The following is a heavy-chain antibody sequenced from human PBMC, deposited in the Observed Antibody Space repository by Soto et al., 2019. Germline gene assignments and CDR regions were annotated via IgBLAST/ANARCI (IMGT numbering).Heavy chain of an antibody. CDR2: TYYRSKWYN. Sequence: PSQTLSLTCAISGDSVSSNSATWSWIRQSPSRGLEWLGRTYYRSKWYNEYAVSVRSRITINPDTSKNQFSLQLNSVTPEDSAVYYCARKYGYSFDYRGQGTLVTVSS. J-gene: IGHJ4*02. CDR3: ARKYGYSFDY. D-gene: IGHD2-15*01. CDR1: GDSVSSNSAT. V-gene: IGHV6-1*01.